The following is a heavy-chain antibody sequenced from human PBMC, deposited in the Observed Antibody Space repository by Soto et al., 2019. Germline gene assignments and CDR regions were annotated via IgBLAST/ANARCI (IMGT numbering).Heavy chain of an antibody. CDR1: GFSLSTSGVG. D-gene: IGHD6-19*01. Sequence: SGPTLVNPTQTLTLTCTFSGFSLSTSGVGVGWIRQPPGKALEWLALVYWDDDKRYSPSLESRLTITKDTSKNQVVLTMTNMYPVDTATYYCAHRGSGWSNFDYWGQGALVTVSS. CDR3: AHRGSGWSNFDY. CDR2: VYWDDDK. J-gene: IGHJ4*02. V-gene: IGHV2-5*02.